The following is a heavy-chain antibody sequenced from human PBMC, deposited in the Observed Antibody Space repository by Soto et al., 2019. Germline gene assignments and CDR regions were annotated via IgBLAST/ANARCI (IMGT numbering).Heavy chain of an antibody. V-gene: IGHV3-48*01. CDR3: ARDQLYYNDISGRPLNAFDV. CDR2: IGIGSSTT. D-gene: IGHD3-22*01. Sequence: EVDLVESGGGLVQSGGSLRISCAASGFTFRNYGMNWVRQAPGKGLEWVSYIGIGSSTTYYADSVKGRFTISRDNAKNSLYLQMNSLRAEDTAVYYCARDQLYYNDISGRPLNAFDVWGQGTMVTVSS. J-gene: IGHJ3*01. CDR1: GFTFRNYG.